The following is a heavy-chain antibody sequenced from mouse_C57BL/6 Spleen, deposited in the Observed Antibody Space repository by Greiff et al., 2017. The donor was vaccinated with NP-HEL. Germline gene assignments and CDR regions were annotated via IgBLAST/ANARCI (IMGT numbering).Heavy chain of an antibody. CDR3: ARGHYGSSSWFAY. CDR1: GYAFSSYW. CDR2: IYPGDGDT. D-gene: IGHD1-1*01. V-gene: IGHV1-80*01. J-gene: IGHJ3*01. Sequence: QVQLQQSGAELVKPGASVKISCKASGYAFSSYWMNWVKQRPGKGLEWIGQIYPGDGDTNYNGKFKGKATLTADKSSSTAYMQLSSLTSEDSAVYFCARGHYGSSSWFAYWGQGTLVTVSA.